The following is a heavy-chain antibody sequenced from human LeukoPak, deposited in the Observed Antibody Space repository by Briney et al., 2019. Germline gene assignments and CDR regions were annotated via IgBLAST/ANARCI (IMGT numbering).Heavy chain of an antibody. D-gene: IGHD2-15*01. Sequence: PLASVKVSCKASGYTFTNYGISWVRQAPGEGLEWMGWISAYNGNTKYAQNLQGRVTMTTDTSTSTAYMELRSLRSDDTAVYYCARDLFVVAFDYWGQGTLVTVSS. V-gene: IGHV1-18*01. CDR2: ISAYNGNT. J-gene: IGHJ4*02. CDR1: GYTFTNYG. CDR3: ARDLFVVAFDY.